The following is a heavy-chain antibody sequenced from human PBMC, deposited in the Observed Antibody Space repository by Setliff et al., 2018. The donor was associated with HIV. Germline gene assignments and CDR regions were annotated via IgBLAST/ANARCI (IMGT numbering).Heavy chain of an antibody. CDR3: AREVEQQLVLRRASLRSLDY. D-gene: IGHD6-13*01. CDR2: TIPMFGTA. V-gene: IGHV1-69*05. Sequence: SVKVSCKASGGTFGIYGISWVRQAPGQGLEWMGGTIPMFGTANYAQKLQGRVTMTTDTSTSTAYMELRSLRSDDTAVYYCAREVEQQLVLRRASLRSLDYWGQGTLVTVSS. CDR1: GGTFGIYG. J-gene: IGHJ4*02.